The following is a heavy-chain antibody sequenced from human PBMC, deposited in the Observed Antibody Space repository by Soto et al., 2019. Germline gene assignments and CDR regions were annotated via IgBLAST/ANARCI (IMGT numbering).Heavy chain of an antibody. J-gene: IGHJ5*02. CDR1: GGTFSSYA. V-gene: IGHV1-69*13. CDR3: ARAKGGYSSGGSCYSKGLWFDP. D-gene: IGHD2-15*01. CDR2: IIPIFGTA. Sequence: SVKVSCKASGGTFSSYAISWVRQAPGQGLEWMGGIIPIFGTANYAQKFQGRVTITADESTSTAYMELSSLRSEDTAVYYCARAKGGYSSGGSCYSKGLWFDPWGHGTLVTVSS.